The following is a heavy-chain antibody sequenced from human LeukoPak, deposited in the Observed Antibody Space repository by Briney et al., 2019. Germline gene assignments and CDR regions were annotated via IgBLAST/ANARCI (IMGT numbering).Heavy chain of an antibody. CDR2: IYYSGST. J-gene: IGHJ4*02. CDR1: GGPISSSSYY. D-gene: IGHD2-15*01. V-gene: IGHV4-39*01. Sequence: KPSETLYLTCTVSGGPISSSSYYWGWIRQPPGKGLAWIGNIYYSGSTYYNPSLKSRVAISVDTSKNQLSLKLSSVTAADTAVYYCARLLGDCSGGSCYFFDYWGQGTLVTVSS. CDR3: ARLLGDCSGGSCYFFDY.